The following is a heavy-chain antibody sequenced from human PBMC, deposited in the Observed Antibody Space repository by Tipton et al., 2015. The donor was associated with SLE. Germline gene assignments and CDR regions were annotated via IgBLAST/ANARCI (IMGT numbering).Heavy chain of an antibody. D-gene: IGHD6-19*01. Sequence: SLRLSCAASGFTFSSYSMNWVRQAPGKGLEWVSYISSSSSYTNYADSVKGRFTISRDNAKNSLYLQMNSLRAEDTAVYYCARDGNSSGWRGEDGMDVWGQGTTVTVSS. V-gene: IGHV3-21*05. CDR3: ARDGNSSGWRGEDGMDV. J-gene: IGHJ6*02. CDR1: GFTFSSYS. CDR2: ISSSSSYT.